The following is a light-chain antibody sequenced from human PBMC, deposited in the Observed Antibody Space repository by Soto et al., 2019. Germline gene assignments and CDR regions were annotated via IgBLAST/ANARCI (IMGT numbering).Light chain of an antibody. CDR3: SSYTSSSTHYV. V-gene: IGLV2-14*01. CDR2: DVS. CDR1: RSDVGGYNY. J-gene: IGLJ1*01. Sequence: SVLTQPASVSGSPGQSITISCTGTRSDVGGYNYVSWYQQHPGKAPKLMIYDVSNRPSGVSNRFSGSKSGNTASLTISGLQAEDEADYYCSSYTSSSTHYVFGTGTKLTVL.